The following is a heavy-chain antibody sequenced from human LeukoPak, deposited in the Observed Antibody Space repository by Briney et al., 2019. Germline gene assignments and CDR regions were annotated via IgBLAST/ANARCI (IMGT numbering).Heavy chain of an antibody. V-gene: IGHV3-30*02. CDR2: IRYDGSNK. Sequence: GRSLRLSCAASGFTFSSYGMHWVRQAPGKGLEWVAFIRYDGSNKYYADSVKGRFTISRDNSKNTLYLQMNSLRAEDTAVYYCAKGELSGYSYMDVWGKGTTVTVSS. CDR1: GFTFSSYG. D-gene: IGHD5-12*01. J-gene: IGHJ6*03. CDR3: AKGELSGYSYMDV.